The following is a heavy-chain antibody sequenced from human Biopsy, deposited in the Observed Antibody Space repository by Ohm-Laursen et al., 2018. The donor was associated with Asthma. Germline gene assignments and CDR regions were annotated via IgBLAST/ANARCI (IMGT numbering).Heavy chain of an antibody. CDR3: ARKAGSCISRTCSSLDF. CDR2: INSVFGTT. Sequence: SVKVSCNSLGGTFNTYVIGWVRQAPGQGLEWMGGINSVFGTTTYPQKFQDRVTITADDSTSTVYMELSSLRSEDTAVYYCARKAGSCISRTCSSLDFWGQGTLVTVSS. J-gene: IGHJ4*02. CDR1: GGTFNTYV. D-gene: IGHD2-2*01. V-gene: IGHV1-69*13.